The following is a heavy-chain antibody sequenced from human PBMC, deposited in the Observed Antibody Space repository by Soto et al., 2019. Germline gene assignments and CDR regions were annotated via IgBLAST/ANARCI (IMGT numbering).Heavy chain of an antibody. V-gene: IGHV3-7*03. J-gene: IGHJ3*02. CDR2: IKQDGSEK. CDR3: ARHFPQDDAFDI. CDR1: GFPFNRYC. Sequence: HPXVSPSLSFAASGFPFNRYCMSGVREAPGKGLEWVANIKQDGSEKYYVDTVKGRFTISRGNAKNSLYLQMNSLRAEDTAVYYCARHFPQDDAFDISGQGIRVSVS.